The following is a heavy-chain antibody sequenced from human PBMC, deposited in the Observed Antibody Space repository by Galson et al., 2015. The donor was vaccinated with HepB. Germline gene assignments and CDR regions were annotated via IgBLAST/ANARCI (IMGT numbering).Heavy chain of an antibody. CDR3: ARDHSGAGGG. J-gene: IGHJ2*01. D-gene: IGHD4/OR15-4a*01. V-gene: IGHV3-53*01. CDR2: IYSGGTT. Sequence: SLRLSCAVSGFSVITNYMSWVRQAPGKGLEWVSIIYSGGTTYYADSVKGRFIIFKDNSKNTVYLQMDSLRVEDTAVYYCARDHSGAGGGWGRGTLVTVSS. CDR1: GFSVITNY.